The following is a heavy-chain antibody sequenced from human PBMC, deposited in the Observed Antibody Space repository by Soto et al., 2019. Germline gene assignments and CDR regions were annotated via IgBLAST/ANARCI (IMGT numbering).Heavy chain of an antibody. CDR2: IYYSGST. CDR1: GGSISSGDYY. Sequence: PSETLSLTCTVSGGSISSGDYYWSWIRQPPGKGLEWIGYIYYSGSTYYNPSLKSRVTISVDTSKNQFSLKLSSVTAADTAVYYCARYDSSGYYLGYWGQGTLVTVSS. D-gene: IGHD3-22*01. CDR3: ARYDSSGYYLGY. J-gene: IGHJ4*02. V-gene: IGHV4-30-4*01.